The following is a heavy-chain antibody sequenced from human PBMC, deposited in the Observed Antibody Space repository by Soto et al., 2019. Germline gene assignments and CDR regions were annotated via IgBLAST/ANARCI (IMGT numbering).Heavy chain of an antibody. J-gene: IGHJ6*02. Sequence: SETLSLTCTVSGGSISSYYWSWIRQPPGKGLEWIGYIYYSGSTNYNPSLKSRVTISRDNAKKSLYLQMNSLRVEDTALYYCAKGRTYYYYAVDVWGQGTTVTVS. CDR2: IYYSGST. CDR3: AKGRTYYYYAVDV. V-gene: IGHV4-59*01. CDR1: GGSISSYY.